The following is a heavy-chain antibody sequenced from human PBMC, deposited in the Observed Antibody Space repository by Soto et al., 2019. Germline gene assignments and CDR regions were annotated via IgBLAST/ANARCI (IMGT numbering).Heavy chain of an antibody. CDR3: ARSLEGTTVTNWFDP. CDR1: ADTFNSYS. V-gene: IGHV1-69*01. J-gene: IGHJ5*02. CDR2: ITPAFGTA. D-gene: IGHD4-17*01. Sequence: QVQLVQSGAEVKKPGSSVKVSCKASADTFNSYSLSWLRQAPGQRLEWMGGITPAFGTADYAQSFEDRLTITADDSTGTVDMELSSLRSDDTAVYYCARSLEGTTVTNWFDPWGQGALVTVSS.